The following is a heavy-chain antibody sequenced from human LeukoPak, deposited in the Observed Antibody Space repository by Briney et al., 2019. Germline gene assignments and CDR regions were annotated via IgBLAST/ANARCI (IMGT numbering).Heavy chain of an antibody. Sequence: GGSLRLSCAASGFTFDDYAMHWVRQAPGKGLEWVSLISWDGGSTYYADSVKGRFTISRDNAKNSLYLQMNSLRAEDTAVYYCARGRARWELLRDFDYWGQGTLVTVSS. D-gene: IGHD1-26*01. CDR2: ISWDGGST. CDR3: ARGRARWELLRDFDY. J-gene: IGHJ4*02. V-gene: IGHV3-43D*03. CDR1: GFTFDDYA.